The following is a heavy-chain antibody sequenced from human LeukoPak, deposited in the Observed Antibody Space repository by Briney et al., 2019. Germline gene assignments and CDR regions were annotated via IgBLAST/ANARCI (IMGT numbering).Heavy chain of an antibody. J-gene: IGHJ4*02. V-gene: IGHV4-38-2*02. Sequence: PSETLSLTRAVSGYSISSGYYWGWIRQPPGKGLEWIGSIYHSGSTYYNPSLKSRVTISVDTSKNQFSLKLSSVTAADTAVYYCARDPYSYGHDYWGQGTLVTVSS. CDR3: ARDPYSYGHDY. CDR1: GYSISSGYY. D-gene: IGHD5-18*01. CDR2: IYHSGST.